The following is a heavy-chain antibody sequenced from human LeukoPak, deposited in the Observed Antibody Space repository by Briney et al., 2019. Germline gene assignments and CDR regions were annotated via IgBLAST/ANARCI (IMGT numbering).Heavy chain of an antibody. Sequence: GGSLRLSCAASGFRFSSYWMTWVRQAPGKGLEWVATIKQYGSEKYYVDSVKGRFTISRDDAKKSLFLQMDSLRPGDTAVYYCARAAEISALDHWGRGTLFTASS. V-gene: IGHV3-7*05. J-gene: IGHJ4*02. CDR2: IKQYGSEK. D-gene: IGHD6-13*01. CDR1: GFRFSSYW. CDR3: ARAAEISALDH.